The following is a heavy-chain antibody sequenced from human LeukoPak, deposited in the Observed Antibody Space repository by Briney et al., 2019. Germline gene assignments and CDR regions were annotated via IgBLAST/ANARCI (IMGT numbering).Heavy chain of an antibody. J-gene: IGHJ6*03. CDR2: IYTSGST. V-gene: IGHV4-4*07. Sequence: PSETLSLTCTVSGGSINSYYWSWIRQPAGKGLEWIGRIYTSGSTNYNPSLKSRVTMSVDTSKNQFSLKLSSVTAADTAVYYCARAGNPYTGYSSSWYYYYYMDVWGKGTTVTVSS. CDR3: ARAGNPYTGYSSSWYYYYYMDV. CDR1: GGSINSYY. D-gene: IGHD6-13*01.